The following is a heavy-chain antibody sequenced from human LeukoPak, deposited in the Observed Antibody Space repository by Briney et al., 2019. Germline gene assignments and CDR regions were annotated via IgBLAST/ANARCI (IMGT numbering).Heavy chain of an antibody. V-gene: IGHV1-2*02. D-gene: IGHD2-2*01. CDR3: ATASGSMYQLLQTPFDY. Sequence: GASVKVSCKASGYTFTGYYMHWVRQAPGQGLEWMGWINPNSGGTNYAQKFQGRVTMTRDTSISTAYMELSRLRSDDTAVYYCATASGSMYQLLQTPFDYWGQGTLVTVSS. J-gene: IGHJ4*02. CDR1: GYTFTGYY. CDR2: INPNSGGT.